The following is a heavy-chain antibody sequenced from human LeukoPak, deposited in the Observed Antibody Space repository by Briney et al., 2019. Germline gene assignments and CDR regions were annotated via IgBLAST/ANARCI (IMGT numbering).Heavy chain of an antibody. CDR1: GYSFSTYW. J-gene: IGHJ6*03. Sequence: GESLKISCKASGYSFSTYWIAWGRQMPGEGLEWMGIIYPADSDTRYSPSFQGQVTISADKPISTAYLQWSSLKASDTAMYYCARHGSSSFEFMDVWGKGTTVIVS. CDR2: IYPADSDT. V-gene: IGHV5-51*01. CDR3: ARHGSSSFEFMDV. D-gene: IGHD6-13*01.